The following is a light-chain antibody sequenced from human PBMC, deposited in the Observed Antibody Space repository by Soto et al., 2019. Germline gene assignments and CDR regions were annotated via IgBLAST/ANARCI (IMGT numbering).Light chain of an antibody. Sequence: QSVLTQPASVSGSPGQSITISCTGTSSDVGSYNLVSWYQQHPGKAPQLMIYEGSKRPSGVSNRFSGSKSGNTASLTISGIQAEDEADYYCCSYAGRDVVFGGGTKLTVL. CDR3: CSYAGRDVV. J-gene: IGLJ2*01. CDR1: SSDVGSYNL. V-gene: IGLV2-23*01. CDR2: EGS.